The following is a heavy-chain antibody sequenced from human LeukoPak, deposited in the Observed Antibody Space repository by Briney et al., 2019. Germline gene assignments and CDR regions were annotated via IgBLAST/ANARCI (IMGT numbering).Heavy chain of an antibody. Sequence: SETLSLTCAVFGGSISSSNWWSWVRQPPGKGLEWIGEIYHSGSTNYNLSLKSRVTISVDKSKNQFSLKLSSVTAADTAVYYCASNGYSYGYALDYWGQGTLVTVSS. CDR1: GGSISSSNW. CDR3: ASNGYSYGYALDY. D-gene: IGHD5-18*01. CDR2: IYHSGST. J-gene: IGHJ4*02. V-gene: IGHV4-4*02.